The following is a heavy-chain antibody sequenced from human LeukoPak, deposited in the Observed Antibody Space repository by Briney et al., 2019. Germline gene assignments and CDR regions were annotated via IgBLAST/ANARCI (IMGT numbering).Heavy chain of an antibody. CDR3: ARGYSYGSHFDY. Sequence: PGGSLRLSCAASGFSFSSYSLNWVRQAPGKGLEWVSYISSSGSIIYYADSVKGRFTTSRDNAKNSLYLQTNSLRAEDTAVYYCARGYSYGSHFDYWGQGTLVTVSS. CDR2: ISSSGSII. V-gene: IGHV3-48*04. CDR1: GFSFSSYS. J-gene: IGHJ4*02. D-gene: IGHD5-18*01.